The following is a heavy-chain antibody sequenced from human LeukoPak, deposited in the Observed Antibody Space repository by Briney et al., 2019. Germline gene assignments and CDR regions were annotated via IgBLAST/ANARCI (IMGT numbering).Heavy chain of an antibody. J-gene: IGHJ4*02. CDR3: ARALRGYSYVLDY. CDR1: GFTFSSYG. CDR2: ISYDGSNK. D-gene: IGHD5-18*01. Sequence: GGSLRLSCAASGFTFSSYGMHWVRQAPGKGLEWVAVISYDGSNKYYADSVKGRFTISRDNSKNTLFLQMNSLRAEDTAVYYCARALRGYSYVLDYWGQGTLVTVSS. V-gene: IGHV3-30*03.